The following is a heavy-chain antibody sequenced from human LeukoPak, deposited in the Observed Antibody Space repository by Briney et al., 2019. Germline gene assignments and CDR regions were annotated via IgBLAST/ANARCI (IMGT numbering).Heavy chain of an antibody. J-gene: IGHJ4*02. CDR2: IYYSGSA. CDR3: ARAPGIAAAGTHFDT. Sequence: PSETLPLTCTVSGGSLSSYYWSWIRQPPGKGLEWIGYIYYSGSAKYNPSLKSRVTISVDTSKNQFSLKLSSVTAGDTAVYYCARAPGIAAAGTHFDTWGPGNLLTVSS. CDR1: GGSLSSYY. V-gene: IGHV4-59*01. D-gene: IGHD6-13*01.